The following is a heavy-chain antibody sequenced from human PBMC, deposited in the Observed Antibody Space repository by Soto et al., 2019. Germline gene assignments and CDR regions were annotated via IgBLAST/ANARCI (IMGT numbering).Heavy chain of an antibody. CDR1: GFSLSTSGVG. CDR3: AHSLRYYGSGSYYHFDY. V-gene: IGHV2-5*02. D-gene: IGHD3-10*01. Sequence: QITLKESGPTLVKPTQTLTLTCTFSGFSLSTSGVGVGWIRQPPGKALEWLALIYWDDDKRYSPSLKSRLTITKXXSXNXAVLTMTNMDPVDTATYYCAHSLRYYGSGSYYHFDYWGQETLVTVSS. J-gene: IGHJ4*02. CDR2: IYWDDDK.